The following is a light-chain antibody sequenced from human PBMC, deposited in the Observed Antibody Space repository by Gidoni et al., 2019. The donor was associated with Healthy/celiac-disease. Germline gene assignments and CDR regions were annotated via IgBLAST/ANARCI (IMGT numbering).Light chain of an antibody. CDR1: SSDAGSYNL. CDR2: EVS. CDR3: CSYAGSSTYV. J-gene: IGLJ1*01. V-gene: IGLV2-23*02. Sequence: QSALTQPASVSGLPGQSITISCTGTSSDAGSYNLVSWYQQHPGKAPKLMIYEVSKRPSVVSNRFSGSKSGNTASLTISGLQAEDEADYYCCSYAGSSTYVFGTGTKVTVL.